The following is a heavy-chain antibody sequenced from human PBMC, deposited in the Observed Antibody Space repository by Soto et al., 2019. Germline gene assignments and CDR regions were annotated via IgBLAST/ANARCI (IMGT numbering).Heavy chain of an antibody. D-gene: IGHD1-26*01. Sequence: PGASVKVSCKASGGTFSSYAISWVRQAPGQGLEWMGGIIPIFGTANYAQKFQGRVTITADKSTSTAYMELSSLRSEDTAVYYCARAVRRAGGRRWEDVWGQGTTVTVSS. CDR1: GGTFSSYA. CDR3: ARAVRRAGGRRWEDV. V-gene: IGHV1-69*06. CDR2: IIPIFGTA. J-gene: IGHJ6*02.